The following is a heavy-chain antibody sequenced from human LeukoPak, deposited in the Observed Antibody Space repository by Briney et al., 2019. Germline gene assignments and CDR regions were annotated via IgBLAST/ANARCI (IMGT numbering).Heavy chain of an antibody. D-gene: IGHD3-3*01. V-gene: IGHV1-18*01. CDR1: GYTFTSYG. J-gene: IGHJ3*02. CDR2: TSAYNGNT. CDR3: ATGITIFGVTNRRRPTYAAFDI. Sequence: ASVKVSCKASGYTFTSYGISWVRQAPGQGLEWMGWTSAYNGNTNYAQKLQGRVTMTTDTSTSTAYMELRSLRSDDTAVYYCATGITIFGVTNRRRPTYAAFDIWGQGTMVTVSS.